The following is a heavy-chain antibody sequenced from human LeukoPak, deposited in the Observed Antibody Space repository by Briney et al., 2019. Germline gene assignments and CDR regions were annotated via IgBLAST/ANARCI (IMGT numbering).Heavy chain of an antibody. Sequence: ASVKVSCKASGYTFTGYYMRWVRQAPGQGLEWMGRINPNSGGTNYAQKFQGRVTMTRDTSISTAYMELRRLRSDDTAVYYCARDRGLNWDFDYWGQGTLVTVSS. D-gene: IGHD7-27*01. V-gene: IGHV1-2*06. J-gene: IGHJ4*02. CDR2: INPNSGGT. CDR1: GYTFTGYY. CDR3: ARDRGLNWDFDY.